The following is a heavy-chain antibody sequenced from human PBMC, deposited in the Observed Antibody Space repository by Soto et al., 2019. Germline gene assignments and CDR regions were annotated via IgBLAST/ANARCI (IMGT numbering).Heavy chain of an antibody. CDR2: ISYDGSNK. V-gene: IGHV3-30-3*01. D-gene: IGHD6-19*01. J-gene: IGHJ6*02. CDR3: ARESSGYVGRYGMDV. CDR1: GFTFSSYA. Sequence: GGSLRLSCAASGFTFSSYAMHWVRQAPGKGLEWVAVISYDGSNKYYADSVKGRFTISRDNSKNTLYLQMNSLRAEDTAVYYCARESSGYVGRYGMDVWGQGTTVTVSS.